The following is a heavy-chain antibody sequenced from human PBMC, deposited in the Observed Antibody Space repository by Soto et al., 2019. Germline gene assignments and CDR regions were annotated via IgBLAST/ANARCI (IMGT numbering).Heavy chain of an antibody. D-gene: IGHD6-19*01. CDR2: ISAYNGNT. CDR1: GYTFTTYG. J-gene: IGHJ1*01. Sequence: QVQLVQSGAEVKKPGASVKVSCKASGYTFTTYGISWVRQAPGQGLEWMGWISAYNGNTNYAQNLQGRVTMTTDTSTSTAYMELRSLRSDDTAVYYCARDLGPCLAVAGTIYFQHWGQGTLVTVSS. CDR3: ARDLGPCLAVAGTIYFQH. V-gene: IGHV1-18*01.